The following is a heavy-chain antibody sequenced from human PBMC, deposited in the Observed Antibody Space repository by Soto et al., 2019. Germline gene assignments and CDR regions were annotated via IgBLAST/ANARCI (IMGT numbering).Heavy chain of an antibody. D-gene: IGHD3-10*01. CDR2: INHSGSA. J-gene: IGHJ5*02. CDR3: ARGVPGYGSGSPDHTYNWFDP. Sequence: QVQLQQWGAGLLKPSETLSLTCAVYGGSFSGYYWSWIRQPPGKGLEWIGEINHSGSANYNPSLTSRVTIAVDTSKNQFSLKVSSVTAADTAVYSCARGVPGYGSGSPDHTYNWFDPWGQGTQVTVSS. V-gene: IGHV4-34*02. CDR1: GGSFSGYY.